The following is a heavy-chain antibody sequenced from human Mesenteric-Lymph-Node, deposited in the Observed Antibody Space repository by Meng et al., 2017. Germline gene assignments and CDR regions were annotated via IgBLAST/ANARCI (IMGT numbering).Heavy chain of an antibody. V-gene: IGHV3-23*01. CDR3: VKDPVVAAGASYYGY. CDR2: ISGSGDRT. J-gene: IGHJ4*02. CDR1: GFTCTNSA. D-gene: IGHD6-25*01. Sequence: GESLKISCAASGFTCTNSAMSWVRQAPVKGLEWVSTISGSGDRTYYRGSVKGRFTISRDNSKNTLYLQMNSLGAEDTALYYCVKDPVVAAGASYYGYWGQGTLVTVSS.